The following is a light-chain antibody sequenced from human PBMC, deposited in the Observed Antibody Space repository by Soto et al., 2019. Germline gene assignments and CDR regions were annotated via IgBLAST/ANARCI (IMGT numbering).Light chain of an antibody. J-gene: IGLJ1*01. CDR3: GTWDSSLSIFV. CDR1: SSNIGNYY. CDR2: END. V-gene: IGLV1-51*02. Sequence: SAVPRPRSVSASPGQTVNMSCSGGSSNIGNYYVSWHQQLPGTAPKLLIYENDKRPSGIPDRFSGSKSGTSATLGITGLQTGDEADYYCGTWDSSLSIFVFGTGTKVTVL.